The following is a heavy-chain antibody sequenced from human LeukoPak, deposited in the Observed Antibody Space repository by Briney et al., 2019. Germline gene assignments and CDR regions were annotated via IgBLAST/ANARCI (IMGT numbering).Heavy chain of an antibody. CDR3: ARVSYSDFWSGYYGNAFDI. D-gene: IGHD3-3*01. V-gene: IGHV3-21*01. Sequence: GGSLRLSCAASGFTFSSYSMNWVRQAPGKGLEWVSSISSSSSYIYYADSVKGRFTISRDNAKNSLYLQMNSLRAEDTAVYYCARVSYSDFWSGYYGNAFDIWGQGTMVTVSS. J-gene: IGHJ3*02. CDR1: GFTFSSYS. CDR2: ISSSSSYI.